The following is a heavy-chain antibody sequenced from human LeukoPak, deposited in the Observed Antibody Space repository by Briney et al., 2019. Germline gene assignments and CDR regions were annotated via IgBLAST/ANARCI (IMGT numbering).Heavy chain of an antibody. D-gene: IGHD3-22*01. Sequence: ASVKVSCKASGYTFTSYGISWVRQAPGQGLEWMGWISPYNSNTYYAQNLQGRVTMTTDTSTGTTYMELRSLRSDDTAVYYCARCYYDSSGHYWEYYFDYWGQGTLVTVSS. CDR1: GYTFTSYG. J-gene: IGHJ4*02. V-gene: IGHV1-18*01. CDR2: ISPYNSNT. CDR3: ARCYYDSSGHYWEYYFDY.